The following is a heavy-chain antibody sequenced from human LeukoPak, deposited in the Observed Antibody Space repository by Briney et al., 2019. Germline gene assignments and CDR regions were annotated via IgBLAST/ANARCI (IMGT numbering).Heavy chain of an antibody. D-gene: IGHD6-19*01. J-gene: IGHJ2*01. V-gene: IGHV4-59*01. CDR1: GDSISTYY. CDR3: ARAVGAVATAYWYFDL. CDR2: VYYRRTT. Sequence: PSETLSLTCTVPGDSISTYYWSCIRQRPGEGLEWIGYVYYRRTTYYNPSLKSRVTISLYSPKNQFSLKLSSVTAADTAVYYCARAVGAVATAYWYFDLWGRGTLVTVSS.